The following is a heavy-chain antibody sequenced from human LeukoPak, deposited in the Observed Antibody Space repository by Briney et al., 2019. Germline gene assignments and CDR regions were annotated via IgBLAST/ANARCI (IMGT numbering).Heavy chain of an antibody. CDR1: GGSFSGYY. J-gene: IGHJ5*02. D-gene: IGHD2-15*01. Sequence: SETLSLTCAVYGGSFSGYYWSWIRQPPGKGLEWIGEINHSGSTNYNPSLKSRVTISVDTSKNQFSLKLSSVTAADTAVYYCARGPDIVVVVAALNWFDPWGQGTLVTVSS. CDR3: ARGPDIVVVVAALNWFDP. V-gene: IGHV4-34*01. CDR2: INHSGST.